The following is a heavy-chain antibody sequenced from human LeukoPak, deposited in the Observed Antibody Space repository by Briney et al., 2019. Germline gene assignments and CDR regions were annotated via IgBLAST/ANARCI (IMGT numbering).Heavy chain of an antibody. Sequence: SQTLSLTCTVSGGSISSGDYYWSWLRQPPGTGLEWIGYIYYSGSTYYNPSLKSRVTISVDTSKNQFSLKLSSVTAADTAVYYCTSSRDGYNLYWYFDLWGRGTLVTVSS. J-gene: IGHJ2*01. CDR2: IYYSGST. D-gene: IGHD5-24*01. CDR1: GGSISSGDYY. V-gene: IGHV4-30-4*01. CDR3: TSSRDGYNLYWYFDL.